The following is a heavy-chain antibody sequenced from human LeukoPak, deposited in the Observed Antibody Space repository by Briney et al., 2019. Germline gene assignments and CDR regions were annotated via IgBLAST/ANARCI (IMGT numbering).Heavy chain of an antibody. CDR3: ARGVPYGPSYEFFDY. Sequence: SETLSLTCTVSGGSITNYYWGWIRQPPGKGLGCIGYIYYSGSTNYNPSLKSRVTISLHTSKNQFSLKLNSVTAADTAVYYCARGVPYGPSYEFFDYWGQGTLVTVSS. D-gene: IGHD3-10*01. CDR2: IYYSGST. CDR1: GGSITNYY. J-gene: IGHJ4*02. V-gene: IGHV4-59*01.